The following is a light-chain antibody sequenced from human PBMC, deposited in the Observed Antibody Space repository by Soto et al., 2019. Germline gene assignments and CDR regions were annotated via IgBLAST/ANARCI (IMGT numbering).Light chain of an antibody. CDR1: QSVSSN. CDR3: QQYNNWPYT. V-gene: IGKV3-15*01. Sequence: EIVMTQSPATLSVSPGERAALSCRASQSVSSNFAWYQQKPGQAPRLVIYGASTSATGIPASFSGSGSGTDFTITISSLQSEDFAVYYCQQYNNWPYTFGQGTKLEIK. J-gene: IGKJ2*01. CDR2: GAS.